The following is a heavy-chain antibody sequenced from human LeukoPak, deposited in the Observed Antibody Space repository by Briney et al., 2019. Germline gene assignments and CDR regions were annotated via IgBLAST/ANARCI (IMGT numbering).Heavy chain of an antibody. D-gene: IGHD2-8*01. V-gene: IGHV3-7*01. J-gene: IGHJ4*02. CDR1: GFTFSDYW. CDR3: AFYLFLVFDLGY. CDR2: IKPDGREK. Sequence: GGSLRLSCAASGFTFSDYWMTWVRQAPGKGLEWVANIKPDGREKYYVDFVKGRFTISRDNAKNSLYLQMNIRRVEDTSVYYFAFYLFLVFDLGYWGQGTLVTVSS.